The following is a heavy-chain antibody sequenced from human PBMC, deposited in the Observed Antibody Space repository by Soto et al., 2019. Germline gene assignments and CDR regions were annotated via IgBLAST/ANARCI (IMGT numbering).Heavy chain of an antibody. D-gene: IGHD6-6*01. CDR2: INHSGST. J-gene: IGHJ5*01. CDR3: ARGARVSPRPPARPFWFDS. V-gene: IGHV4-34*01. Sequence: SETLSLTCAVYGGSFSGYYWSWIRQPPGKGLEWIGEINHSGSTNYNPSLKSRVTISVDTSKNQFSLKLSSVTAADTAVYYCARGARVSPRPPARPFWFDSWGQGTLVTVSS. CDR1: GGSFSGYY.